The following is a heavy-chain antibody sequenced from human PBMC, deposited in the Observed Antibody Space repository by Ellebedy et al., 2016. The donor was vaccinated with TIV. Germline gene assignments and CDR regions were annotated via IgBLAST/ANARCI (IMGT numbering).Heavy chain of an antibody. V-gene: IGHV1-2*04. CDR2: INPNSGGT. CDR3: ARGEVLRSLDY. Sequence: AASVKVSCKASGYTFTDYYMHWARQAPGQGLEWMGWINPNSGGTNYAQKFQGWVTMTRDTSISTVYMDLSRLTSDDTAVYYCARGEVLRSLDYWGQGTLVTVSS. D-gene: IGHD1-26*01. CDR1: GYTFTDYY. J-gene: IGHJ4*02.